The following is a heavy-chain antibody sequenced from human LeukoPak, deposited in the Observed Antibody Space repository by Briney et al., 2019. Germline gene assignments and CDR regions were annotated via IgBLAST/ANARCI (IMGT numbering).Heavy chain of an antibody. Sequence: GRSLRLSCAASGFTFSSYGMHWVRQAPGKGLEWVAVISYDGSNKYYADSVKGRFTISRDNSKNTLYLQMNSLRAEDTAVYYCAKDLYCSSTSCYAIDYYYGMDVWGQGTTVTVSS. V-gene: IGHV3-30*18. J-gene: IGHJ6*02. D-gene: IGHD2-2*01. CDR3: AKDLYCSSTSCYAIDYYYGMDV. CDR1: GFTFSSYG. CDR2: ISYDGSNK.